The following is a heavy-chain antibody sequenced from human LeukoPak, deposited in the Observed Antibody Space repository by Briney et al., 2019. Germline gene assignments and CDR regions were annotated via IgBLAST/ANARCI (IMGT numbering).Heavy chain of an antibody. V-gene: IGHV3-48*03. CDR3: ARDFRGFQDL. CDR2: ISPSGAVI. J-gene: IGHJ5*02. Sequence: HPGGSLRLSCSASGFNFRDFAMHWVRQAPGKGLEWVSYISPSGAVILYADSVKGRFTVSRDNARNSLSLQMNSLRAEDTAVYYCARDFRGFQDLWGQGTLVTVSS. CDR1: GFNFRDFA.